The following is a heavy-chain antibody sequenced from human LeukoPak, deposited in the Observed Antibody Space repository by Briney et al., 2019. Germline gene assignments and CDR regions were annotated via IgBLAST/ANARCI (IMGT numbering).Heavy chain of an antibody. CDR2: INWNGGST. J-gene: IGHJ3*02. Sequence: TGGSLRLSCAASGFTFDDYGMSWVRHAPGKGLEWVSGINWNGGSTVYADSVKGRFTISRDNAKNSLYLQMNSLRAEDTALYYCARDLILRCGGDCFSAFDIWGQGTMVTVSS. CDR1: GFTFDDYG. D-gene: IGHD2-21*01. CDR3: ARDLILRCGGDCFSAFDI. V-gene: IGHV3-20*04.